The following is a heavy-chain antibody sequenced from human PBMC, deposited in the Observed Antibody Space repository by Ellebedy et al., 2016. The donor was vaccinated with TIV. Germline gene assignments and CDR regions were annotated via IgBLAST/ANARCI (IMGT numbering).Heavy chain of an antibody. J-gene: IGHJ6*02. CDR2: ITESGGNT. Sequence: GESLKISCAASGLTFSSHAMSWVRQAPGKGLEWVSSITESGGNTYYADSVKGRFTISRDNSKDTLYLQMNSLRAEDTAIYYCASGAFDIWGHGTTVTVSS. D-gene: IGHD4/OR15-4a*01. CDR3: ASGAFDI. V-gene: IGHV3-23*01. CDR1: GLTFSSHA.